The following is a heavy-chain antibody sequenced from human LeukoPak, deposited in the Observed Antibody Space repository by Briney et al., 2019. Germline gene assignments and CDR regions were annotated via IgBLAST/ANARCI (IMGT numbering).Heavy chain of an antibody. CDR1: GFRFSGHW. J-gene: IGHJ4*02. D-gene: IGHD1-1*01. CDR2: INERGADS. V-gene: IGHV3-74*03. CDR3: VRDETLWTLDW. Sequence: GGSLRLSFTASGFRFSGHWIHGVRKPPGMGLVWVSRINERGADSMYAESVKGRFTISRDNAKNTAYLQMNSLRAEDTAVYYCVRDETLWTLDWWGQGTLVSVSS.